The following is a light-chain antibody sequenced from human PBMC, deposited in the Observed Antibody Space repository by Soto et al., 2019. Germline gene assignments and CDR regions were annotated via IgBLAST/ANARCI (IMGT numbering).Light chain of an antibody. Sequence: EFVLTKSPGTLSLSPGERATLSCRAGQRVSSNYLAWYQQKPGQAPRLLIYGASSRATGIPDRFSGSGSGTDFTFTISRLEPEDFAVYYCQQYGGSALFTFGPGTKVDIK. CDR2: GAS. V-gene: IGKV3-20*01. CDR3: QQYGGSALFT. CDR1: QRVSSNY. J-gene: IGKJ3*01.